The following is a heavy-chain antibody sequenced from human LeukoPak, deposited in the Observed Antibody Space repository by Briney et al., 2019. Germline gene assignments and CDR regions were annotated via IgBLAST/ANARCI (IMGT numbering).Heavy chain of an antibody. J-gene: IGHJ4*02. CDR1: GYTFTSYD. CDR3: ARGLGDSSGYYYPDFDY. Sequence: GASVKVSCKASGYTFTSYDINWVRQATGQGLEWMGWMNPNSGNTGYAQKFQGRVTMTRNTSISTAYMELSSLRSEDTAVYYCARGLGDSSGYYYPDFDYWGQGTLVTVSS. D-gene: IGHD3-22*01. V-gene: IGHV1-8*01. CDR2: MNPNSGNT.